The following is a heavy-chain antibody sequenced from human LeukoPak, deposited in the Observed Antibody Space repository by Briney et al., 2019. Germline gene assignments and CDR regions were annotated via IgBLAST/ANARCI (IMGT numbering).Heavy chain of an antibody. Sequence: PSETLSLTCTVSGGSISSYYWSWIRQPPGKGLEWIGYIYYSGSTNYNPSLKSRVTISVDTSKNQFSLKLSSVTAADTAVYYCARVGKDYDFWSGYYSGGSDAFDIWGQGTMVTASS. CDR1: GGSISSYY. J-gene: IGHJ3*02. CDR2: IYYSGST. CDR3: ARVGKDYDFWSGYYSGGSDAFDI. V-gene: IGHV4-59*01. D-gene: IGHD3-3*01.